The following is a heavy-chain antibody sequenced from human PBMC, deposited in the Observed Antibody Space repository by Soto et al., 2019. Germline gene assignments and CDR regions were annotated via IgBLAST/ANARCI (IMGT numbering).Heavy chain of an antibody. D-gene: IGHD1-26*01. V-gene: IGHV1-3*01. Sequence: GASVKVSCKASGYTFTSYAMHWERQAPGQRLEWMGWINAGNGNTKYSQKFQGRVTITRDTSASTGYMELSSLTSEDTAVYYCARDRGSYTYYFDYWGQGSLVTVSS. CDR2: INAGNGNT. CDR1: GYTFTSYA. J-gene: IGHJ4*02. CDR3: ARDRGSYTYYFDY.